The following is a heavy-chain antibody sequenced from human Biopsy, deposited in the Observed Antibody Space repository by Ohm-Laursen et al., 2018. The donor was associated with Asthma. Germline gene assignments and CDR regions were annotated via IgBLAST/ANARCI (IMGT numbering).Heavy chain of an antibody. CDR2: IYYSGST. Sequence: SQTLSLTCTVSGGSINIGDYYWSWIRQPPVKGLEWIGHIYYSGSTYYNPSLKSRVSISLDTSKNQFSLSLTSVTAADTAVYYCARTTYGHDGFDPWGQGTLVTVSS. V-gene: IGHV4-31*03. D-gene: IGHD4-17*01. CDR3: ARTTYGHDGFDP. J-gene: IGHJ5*02. CDR1: GGSINIGDYY.